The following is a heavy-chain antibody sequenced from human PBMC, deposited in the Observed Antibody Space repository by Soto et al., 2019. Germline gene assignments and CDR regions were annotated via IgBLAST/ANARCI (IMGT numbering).Heavy chain of an antibody. V-gene: IGHV4-34*01. J-gene: IGHJ6*02. D-gene: IGHD2-2*01. CDR1: GGSFSGYY. CDR3: ALQGNRCYGCYYYGMDV. Sequence: SETLSLTCAVYGGSFSGYYWSWIRQPPGKGLEWIGEINHSGSTNYNPSLKSRVTISVDTSKNQFSLKLSSVTAADTAVYYCALQGNRCYGCYYYGMDVWGQGTTVTVSS. CDR2: INHSGST.